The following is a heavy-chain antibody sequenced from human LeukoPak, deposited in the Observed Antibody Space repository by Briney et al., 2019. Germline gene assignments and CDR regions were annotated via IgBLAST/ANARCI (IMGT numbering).Heavy chain of an antibody. CDR2: INQDGSET. CDR3: ATRRCLGCQLFYLDY. D-gene: IGHD3-16*01. J-gene: IGHJ4*02. CDR1: GFTFGSSS. V-gene: IGHV3-7*01. Sequence: PGGSLRLSCAASGFTFGSSSMSWVRQAPGQGLQWVANINQDGSETYYVDSVKGRFTISRDNAKSSLSLQMDSLRADDSALYYCATRRCLGCQLFYLDYWGQGSLVTVSS.